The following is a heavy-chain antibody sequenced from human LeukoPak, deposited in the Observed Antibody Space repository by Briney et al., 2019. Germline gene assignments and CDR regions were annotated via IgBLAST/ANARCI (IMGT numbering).Heavy chain of an antibody. CDR3: AFIKPGFGVSAFDI. Sequence: ASVKVSCKVSGYTLTELSMHWVRQAPGKGLEWMGGFDPEDGETIYAQKFQGRVTMTEDTSTDTAYMELSSLRSEDTAVYYCAFIKPGFGVSAFDIWGQGTMVTVSS. V-gene: IGHV1-24*01. J-gene: IGHJ3*02. D-gene: IGHD3-3*01. CDR1: GYTLTELS. CDR2: FDPEDGET.